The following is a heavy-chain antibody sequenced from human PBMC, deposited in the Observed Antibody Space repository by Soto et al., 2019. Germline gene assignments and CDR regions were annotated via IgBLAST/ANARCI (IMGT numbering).Heavy chain of an antibody. V-gene: IGHV4-31*03. CDR3: ARDQRKTMVRGVIIWPHYYYYGMDV. D-gene: IGHD3-10*01. J-gene: IGHJ6*02. CDR2: IYYSGST. Sequence: SETLSLTCTVSGGSISSGGYYWSWIRQHPGKGLEWIGYIYYSGSTYYNPSLKSRVTISVDTSKNQFSLKLSSVTAADTAVYYCARDQRKTMVRGVIIWPHYYYYGMDVWGQGTTVTVSS. CDR1: GGSISSGGYY.